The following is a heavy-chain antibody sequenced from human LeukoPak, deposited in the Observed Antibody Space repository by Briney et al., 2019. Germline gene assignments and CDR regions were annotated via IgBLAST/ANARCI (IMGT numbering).Heavy chain of an antibody. J-gene: IGHJ4*02. Sequence: SGTLSLTCAVSGGSISSDHWWSWVRQPPGKGLEWIGEIHHSGSTNYNPSLKSRVTISVDKLKNQFSLKMSSVTAADTAVYYCASKLTAVAGYFDYWGQGTLVTVS. CDR1: GGSISSDHW. D-gene: IGHD6-19*01. CDR2: IHHSGST. V-gene: IGHV4-4*02. CDR3: ASKLTAVAGYFDY.